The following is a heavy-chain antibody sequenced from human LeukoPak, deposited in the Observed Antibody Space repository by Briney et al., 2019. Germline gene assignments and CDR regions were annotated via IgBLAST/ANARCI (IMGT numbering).Heavy chain of an antibody. D-gene: IGHD5-24*01. V-gene: IGHV3-23*01. CDR1: GFTFSSYA. CDR2: LTDSGGTT. J-gene: IGHJ3*02. CDR3: AKKRDAFDI. Sequence: GSLRLSCVASGFTFSSYAMGWVRQAPGKRPEWVSSLTDSGGTTYYVDSVKGRFTISRDNSKNTLYLHMNSLRAGDTAMYYCAKKRDAFDIWGQGTVVAVSS.